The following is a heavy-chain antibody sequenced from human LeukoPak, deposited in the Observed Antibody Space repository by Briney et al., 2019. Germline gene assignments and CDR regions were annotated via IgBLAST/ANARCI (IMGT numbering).Heavy chain of an antibody. Sequence: SETLSLTCTVSGGSISSSSYYWGWIRQPPGKGLEWIGSIYYSGSTYYNPSLKSRVTISVDTSKNQFSLKLSSVTAADTAVYYCARQSGTRMYYFDYWGQGTLVTVSS. J-gene: IGHJ4*02. CDR1: GGSISSSSYY. CDR3: ARQSGTRMYYFDY. CDR2: IYYSGST. D-gene: IGHD1-7*01. V-gene: IGHV4-39*01.